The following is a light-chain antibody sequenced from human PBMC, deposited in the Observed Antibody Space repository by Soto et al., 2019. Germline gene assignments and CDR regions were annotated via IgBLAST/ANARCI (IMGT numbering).Light chain of an antibody. J-gene: IGKJ1*01. CDR1: QSVSTT. Sequence: TVMTQSPATLSVSPGERVTLHCRASQSVSTTLAWYQQKPGQAPRLLIFGASTRATDIPARFSGSGSGTEFTLTISSLQPDDFATYYCQYYAGVWTFGQGTKVDI. CDR3: QYYAGVWT. CDR2: GAS. V-gene: IGKV3-15*01.